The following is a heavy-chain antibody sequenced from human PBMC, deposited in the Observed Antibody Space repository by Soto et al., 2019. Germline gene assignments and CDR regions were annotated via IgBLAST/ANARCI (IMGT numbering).Heavy chain of an antibody. J-gene: IGHJ6*02. V-gene: IGHV3-15*01. Sequence: EVQLVASGGGLVKPGGSLRLSCAASGFTFTNAWMNWVRQAPGKGLEWIGRIKSKVDGGTTEYAAPVKVRFNISRDDSNKTLYLQMKSLQTEATAVYFFTTDLVVTPNHQSFGMDVWGQGTTVTVSS. CDR1: GFTFTNAW. CDR3: TTDLVVTPNHQSFGMDV. CDR2: IKSKVDGGTT. D-gene: IGHD2-15*01.